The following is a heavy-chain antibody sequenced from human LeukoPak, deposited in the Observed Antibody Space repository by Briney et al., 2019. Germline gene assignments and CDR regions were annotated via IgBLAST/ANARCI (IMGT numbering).Heavy chain of an antibody. CDR3: ARVDAGDYFDY. CDR1: GGSISSYY. CDR2: IYYSGST. D-gene: IGHD7-27*01. Sequence: SETLSLTCTVSGGSISSYYWSWIRRPPGKGLEWIGYIYYSGSTNYNPSLKSRVTISVDTSKNQFSLKLSSATAADTAVYYCARVDAGDYFDYWGQGTLVTVSS. V-gene: IGHV4-59*01. J-gene: IGHJ4*02.